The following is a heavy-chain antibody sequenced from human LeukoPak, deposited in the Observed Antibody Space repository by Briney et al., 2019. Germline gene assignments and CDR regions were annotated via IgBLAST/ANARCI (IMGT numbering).Heavy chain of an antibody. J-gene: IGHJ6*03. V-gene: IGHV3-11*01. CDR1: GFTFSNYA. Sequence: KPGGSLRLSCAASGFTFSNYAMRWIRQAPGKGLEWVSSISRSGSTKYYADSVKGRFTISRDNAKNSLFLQMNSLRAEDTAVYYCARVLRYCSGGNCYSGGLGYMDVWGKGTTVTISS. D-gene: IGHD2-15*01. CDR2: ISRSGSTK. CDR3: ARVLRYCSGGNCYSGGLGYMDV.